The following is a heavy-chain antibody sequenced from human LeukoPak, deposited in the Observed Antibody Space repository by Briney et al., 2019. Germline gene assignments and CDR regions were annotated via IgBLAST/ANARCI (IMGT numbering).Heavy chain of an antibody. CDR3: ARGNGSSSYYFDY. CDR1: GGSISSYY. J-gene: IGHJ4*02. CDR2: INHSGST. Sequence: PSETLSLTCTVSGGSISSYYWSWIRQPPGKGLEWIGEINHSGSTNYNPSLKSRVTISVDTSKNQFSLKLSSVTAADTAVYYCARGNGSSSYYFDYWGQGTLVTVSS. D-gene: IGHD6-6*01. V-gene: IGHV4-34*01.